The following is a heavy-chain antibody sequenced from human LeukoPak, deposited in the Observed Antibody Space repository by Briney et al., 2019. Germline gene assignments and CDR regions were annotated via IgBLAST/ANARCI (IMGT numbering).Heavy chain of an antibody. J-gene: IGHJ3*02. D-gene: IGHD1-26*01. CDR1: GYNFTSYW. CDR2: IYPGDSGT. Sequence: PGESLKISCKGSGYNFTSYWIGWVRQMPGKGLEWMGIIYPGDSGTIYNPSFQGQVTISADKSVSTAYLQWSSLKASDTAIYYCARPPHRGTGELRAFDIWGQGTMVTVSS. V-gene: IGHV5-51*01. CDR3: ARPPHRGTGELRAFDI.